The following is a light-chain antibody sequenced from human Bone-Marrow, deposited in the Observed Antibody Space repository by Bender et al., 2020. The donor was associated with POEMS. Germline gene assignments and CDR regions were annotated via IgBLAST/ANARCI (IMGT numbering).Light chain of an antibody. V-gene: IGLV2-8*01. CDR3: CSFAGTSYV. J-gene: IGLJ1*01. Sequence: QSALTQPASVSGSPGQSITISCTGTSSDVGGYKYVSWYQQCPGKAPKLMLYEVSKRPSGVPDRFSGSKSGNTASLTISGLQPEDEADYYCCSFAGTSYVFGTETEVTVL. CDR2: EVS. CDR1: SSDVGGYKY.